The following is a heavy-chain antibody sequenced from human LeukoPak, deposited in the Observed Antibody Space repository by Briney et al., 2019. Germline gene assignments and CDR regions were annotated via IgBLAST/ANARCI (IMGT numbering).Heavy chain of an antibody. V-gene: IGHV3-66*01. J-gene: IGHJ4*02. Sequence: GSLTLSCAASGFTVSTYYMTWVRQAPGKGLEWVSVIYSGGDTYYADSVKGRFTISRDNSKNTLYLQMNSLRAEDTAVYYCARDPAYDFWSGYYNYWGQGTLVTVSP. CDR3: ARDPAYDFWSGYYNY. CDR2: IYSGGDT. D-gene: IGHD3-3*01. CDR1: GFTVSTYY.